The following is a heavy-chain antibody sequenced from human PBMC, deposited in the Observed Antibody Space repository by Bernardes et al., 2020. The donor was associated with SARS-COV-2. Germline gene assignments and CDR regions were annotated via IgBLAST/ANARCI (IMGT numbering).Heavy chain of an antibody. CDR3: ATRKVVDGSDPGNNWLDP. CDR2: IYQSGAS. D-gene: IGHD2-15*01. J-gene: IGHJ5*02. V-gene: IGHV4-59*01. CDR1: GGSINFYN. Sequence: SETLSLTCTVSGGSINFYNWNWVRRSPGKGLEWIGYIYQSGASKYNPSFGNRVTMSVDASKNQFSLKLTSVTSADTAMYFCATRKVVDGSDPGNNWLDPGGQGALVTVSS.